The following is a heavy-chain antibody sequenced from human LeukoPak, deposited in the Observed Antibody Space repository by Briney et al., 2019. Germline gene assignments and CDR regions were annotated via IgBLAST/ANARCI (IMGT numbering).Heavy chain of an antibody. J-gene: IGHJ4*02. Sequence: SETLSLTCVVSGGSINSGGYSWSWIRQPPGKGLEWIGYIYDSGSTLYNPSLESRLTISVDTSKNQFSLKLSSVTAADTAVYYCARRPPRGSYYYWGQGTLVTVSS. CDR2: IYDSGST. D-gene: IGHD1-26*01. CDR1: GGSINSGGYS. V-gene: IGHV4-30-4*07. CDR3: ARRPPRGSYYY.